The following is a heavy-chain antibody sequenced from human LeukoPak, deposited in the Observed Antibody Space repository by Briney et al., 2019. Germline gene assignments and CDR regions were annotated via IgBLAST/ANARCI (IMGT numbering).Heavy chain of an antibody. J-gene: IGHJ4*02. D-gene: IGHD5-18*01. Sequence: SETLSLTCAVYGGSFSGYYWSWIRQPPGKGLEWIGGINHSGSTNYNPSLKSRVTISVDTSKNQFSLKLSSVTAADTAVYYCARDTAMKRWGQGTPVTVSS. CDR2: INHSGST. CDR1: GGSFSGYY. V-gene: IGHV4-34*01. CDR3: ARDTAMKR.